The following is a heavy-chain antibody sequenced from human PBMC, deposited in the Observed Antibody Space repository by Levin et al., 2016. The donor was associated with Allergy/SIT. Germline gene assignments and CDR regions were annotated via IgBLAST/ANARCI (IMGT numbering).Heavy chain of an antibody. CDR3: ATNSPPNYGSGKYYYYYGMDV. CDR2: IIPILGIA. V-gene: IGHV1-69*02. D-gene: IGHD3-10*01. J-gene: IGHJ6*02. Sequence: WVRQAPGQGLEWMGRIIPILGIANYAQKFQGRVTITADKSTSTAYMELSSLRSEDTAVYYCATNSPPNYGSGKYYYYYGMDVWGQGTTVTVSS.